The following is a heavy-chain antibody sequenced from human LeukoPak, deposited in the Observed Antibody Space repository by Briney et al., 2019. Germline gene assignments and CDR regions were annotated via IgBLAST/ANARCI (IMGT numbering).Heavy chain of an antibody. CDR1: GFTFSSYW. CDR3: ASGHYDYVWGSISPTNYFDY. CDR2: IKQDGSEK. Sequence: GGSLRLSCAASGFTFSSYWMSWVRQAPGKGLEWVANIKQDGSEKYYVDSVKGRFTISRDNAKNSLYLQMNSLRAEDTAVYYCASGHYDYVWGSISPTNYFDYWGQGTLVTVSS. J-gene: IGHJ4*02. V-gene: IGHV3-7*01. D-gene: IGHD3-16*01.